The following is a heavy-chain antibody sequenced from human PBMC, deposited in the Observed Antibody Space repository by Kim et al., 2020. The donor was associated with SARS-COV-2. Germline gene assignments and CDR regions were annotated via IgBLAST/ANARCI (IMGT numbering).Heavy chain of an antibody. J-gene: IGHJ2*01. D-gene: IGHD1-26*01. CDR1: AFIFTDYF. V-gene: IGHV3-11*01. CDR2: ISNSSSNI. Sequence: GGSLRLSCAASAFIFTDYFMSWIRQAPGKGLEWVSSISNSSSNIHYADSVKGRFTISRDNCKNSLYLQMNSLRGEDTAVYYCARGSWGLWEGLRDSFD. CDR3: ARGSWGLWEGLRDSFD.